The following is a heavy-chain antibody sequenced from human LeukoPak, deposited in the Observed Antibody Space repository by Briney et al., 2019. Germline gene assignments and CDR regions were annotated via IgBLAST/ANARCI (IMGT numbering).Heavy chain of an antibody. Sequence: ASVKVSCKSSGYTFTIYYMHWVRQAPGQGLEWMGIINPSGGSTNYAQKLQDRVTMTRDTSTSTVYMELSSLRSEDTAVYYCARDPRYGSGQTWFDPWGQGTLVTVSS. CDR3: ARDPRYGSGQTWFDP. V-gene: IGHV1-46*01. CDR2: INPSGGST. CDR1: GYTFTIYY. J-gene: IGHJ5*02. D-gene: IGHD3-10*01.